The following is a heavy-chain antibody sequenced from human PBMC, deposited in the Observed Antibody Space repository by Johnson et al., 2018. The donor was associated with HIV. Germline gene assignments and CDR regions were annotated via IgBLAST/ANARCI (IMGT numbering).Heavy chain of an antibody. V-gene: IGHV3-30*03. Sequence: QVQLVESGGGVVQPGRSLRLSCAASGFTFSSYGMHWVRQAPGKGLEWVAVISYDGSIKYYADSVKGRFTISRDNSKNTLYLQMNSLRAEDTAVYYCARDASYYGSANDAFDIWG. J-gene: IGHJ3*02. CDR1: GFTFSSYG. CDR2: ISYDGSIK. D-gene: IGHD3-10*01. CDR3: ARDASYYGSANDAFDI.